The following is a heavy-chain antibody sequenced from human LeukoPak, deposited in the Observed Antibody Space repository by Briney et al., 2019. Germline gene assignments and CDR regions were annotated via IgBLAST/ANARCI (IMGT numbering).Heavy chain of an antibody. D-gene: IGHD6-13*01. CDR1: GFTFSSYS. CDR2: ISSSSSYI. J-gene: IGHJ3*02. CDR3: ARVHSHYAFDI. V-gene: IGHV3-21*01. Sequence: GGSLRLSCAASGFTFSSYSMNWVRQAPGKGLEWVSSISSSSSYIYYADSVKGRFTISRDNAKNSLYLRMNSLRAEDTAVYYCARVHSHYAFDIWGQGTMVTVSS.